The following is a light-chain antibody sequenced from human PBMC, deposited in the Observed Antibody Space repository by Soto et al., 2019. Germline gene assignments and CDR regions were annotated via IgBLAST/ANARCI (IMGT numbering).Light chain of an antibody. V-gene: IGLV8-61*01. J-gene: IGLJ2*01. CDR2: NTN. CDR3: VLYMGLGISV. CDR1: SGSVSTNYY. Sequence: QAVVTQEPSFSVSPGGTVTLTCGLSSGSVSTNYYPSWYQQTPGQAPRTLIYNTNSRSSGVPDRFSGSILVNKAALTITGVQADDESDYYCVLYMGLGISVFGGGTHLTVL.